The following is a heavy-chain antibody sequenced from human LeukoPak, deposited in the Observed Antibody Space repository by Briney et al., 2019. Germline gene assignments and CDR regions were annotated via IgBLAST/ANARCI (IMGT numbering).Heavy chain of an antibody. D-gene: IGHD5-18*01. CDR1: GGSFSGYY. Sequence: SETLSLTCAVYGGSFSGYYWSWIRQPPGKGLEWIGEINHSGSTNYNPSLKSRVTISVDTSKNQFSLKLSSVTAADTAVYYCARAFDTARIDYWGQGTLVTVSS. V-gene: IGHV4-34*01. CDR2: INHSGST. CDR3: ARAFDTARIDY. J-gene: IGHJ4*02.